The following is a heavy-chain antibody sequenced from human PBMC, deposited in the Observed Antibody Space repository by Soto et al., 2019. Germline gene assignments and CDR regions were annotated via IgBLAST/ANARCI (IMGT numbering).Heavy chain of an antibody. CDR1: GFTFSSYA. CDR3: ANLFNIVVVPAAILASFRAFDI. J-gene: IGHJ3*02. Sequence: GGSLRLSCAASGFTFSSYAMSWVRQAPGKGLEWVSAISGSGGSTYYADSVKGRFTISRDNSKNTLYLQMNSLRAEDTAVYYCANLFNIVVVPAAILASFRAFDIWGQGTMVTVSS. CDR2: ISGSGGST. D-gene: IGHD2-2*01. V-gene: IGHV3-23*01.